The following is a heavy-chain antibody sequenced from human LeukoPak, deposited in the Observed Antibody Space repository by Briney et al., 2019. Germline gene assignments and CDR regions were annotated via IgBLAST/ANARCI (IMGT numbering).Heavy chain of an antibody. Sequence: GGSLRLSCAASGFTFDDYGMSWVRHAPGKGLEWVSGINWNGGSTGYADSVKGRFTISRDNAKNSLYLQMNSLRAEDTAVYYCAKGSGWEMSYYYYYMDVWGKGTTVTISS. CDR3: AKGSGWEMSYYYYYMDV. CDR1: GFTFDDYG. D-gene: IGHD1-26*01. V-gene: IGHV3-20*04. J-gene: IGHJ6*03. CDR2: INWNGGST.